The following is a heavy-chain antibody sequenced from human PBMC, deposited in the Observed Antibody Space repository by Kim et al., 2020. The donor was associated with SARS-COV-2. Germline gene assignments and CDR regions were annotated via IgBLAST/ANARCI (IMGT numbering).Heavy chain of an antibody. Sequence: SETLSLTCAVYGGSFSGYYWSWIRQPPGKGLEWIGEINHSGSTNYNPSLKSRVTISVDTSKNQFSLKLCSVTAADTAVYYCARGAVGATTGSYYFDYWGQGTLVTVSS. V-gene: IGHV4-34*01. CDR3: ARGAVGATTGSYYFDY. CDR1: GGSFSGYY. J-gene: IGHJ4*02. D-gene: IGHD1-26*01. CDR2: INHSGST.